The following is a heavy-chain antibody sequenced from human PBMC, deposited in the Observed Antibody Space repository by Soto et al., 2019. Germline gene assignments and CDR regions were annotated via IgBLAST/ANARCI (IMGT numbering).Heavy chain of an antibody. V-gene: IGHV3-23*01. CDR3: AKDSKEGYYYDSSDYFAY. J-gene: IGHJ4*02. CDR1: GFTFSSYA. Sequence: EVQLLESGGGLVQPGGSLRLSCAASGFTFSSYAMSWVRQAPGKGLEWVSAISGSGGSTYYADSVKGRFTISRDNSKNTLYLQLNSLRAEDTAVYYCAKDSKEGYYYDSSDYFAYWGQGTLVTVSS. CDR2: ISGSGGST. D-gene: IGHD3-22*01.